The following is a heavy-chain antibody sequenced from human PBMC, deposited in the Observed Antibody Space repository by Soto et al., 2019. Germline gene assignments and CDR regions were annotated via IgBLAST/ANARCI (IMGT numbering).Heavy chain of an antibody. CDR2: IGGTDGDSDGVP. D-gene: IGHD7-27*01. CDR1: GFILNIYA. J-gene: IGHJ3*01. CDR3: VKRGRNWGAFDF. V-gene: IGHV3-23*01. Sequence: VQLLESGGDLVQPGGSLRLSCVVSGFILNIYAMSWVRQAPGKGLEWVSTIGGTDGDSDGVPWYEDSVKGRFTISRDSSANTLFLHMDNLRAEDSALYYCVKRGRNWGAFDFWGQGTTVVVPS.